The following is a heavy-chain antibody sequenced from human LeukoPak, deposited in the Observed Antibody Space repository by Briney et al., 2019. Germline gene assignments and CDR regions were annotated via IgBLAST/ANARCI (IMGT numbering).Heavy chain of an antibody. CDR3: ITMNLEEERWDDAFNI. D-gene: IGHD1-26*01. Sequence: GGSLRLSCAVSGFTFSNAWMTWVRQAPGKGPEWVGRIKSKTAGGTTDYAAPVKGRFTISRDDSKNTVYLQMNSLKIEDTVLYYCITMNLEEERWDDAFNIWGHGTMVTVSS. CDR1: GFTFSNAW. V-gene: IGHV3-15*01. J-gene: IGHJ3*02. CDR2: IKSKTAGGTT.